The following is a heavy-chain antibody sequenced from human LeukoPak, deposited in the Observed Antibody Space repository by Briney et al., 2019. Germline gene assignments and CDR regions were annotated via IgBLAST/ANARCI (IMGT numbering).Heavy chain of an antibody. CDR3: AREAYCGGDCYSEP. V-gene: IGHV6-1*01. D-gene: IGHD2-21*02. Sequence: SQTLSLTCAISGDSVSSNSAAWNWIRQSPSRGLEWLGRTYYRSKWYNDYAVSVKSRITINPDTSKNQFSLQLNSVAPEDTAEYYCAREAYCGGDCYSEPWGQGTLVTVSS. CDR2: TYYRSKWYN. CDR1: GDSVSSNSAA. J-gene: IGHJ5*02.